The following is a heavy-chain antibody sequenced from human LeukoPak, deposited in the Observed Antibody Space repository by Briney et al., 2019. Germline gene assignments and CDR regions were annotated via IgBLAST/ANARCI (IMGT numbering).Heavy chain of an antibody. Sequence: ASVKVSCKASGYTFTGYYMHWVRQATGQGLEWMGWMNPNSGNTGYAQKFQGRVTMTRNTSISTAYMELSSLRSEDTAVYYCARSQGPTYYDFWSGYPEHGMDVWGQGTTVTVSS. V-gene: IGHV1-8*02. D-gene: IGHD3-3*01. CDR1: GYTFTGYY. CDR3: ARSQGPTYYDFWSGYPEHGMDV. J-gene: IGHJ6*02. CDR2: MNPNSGNT.